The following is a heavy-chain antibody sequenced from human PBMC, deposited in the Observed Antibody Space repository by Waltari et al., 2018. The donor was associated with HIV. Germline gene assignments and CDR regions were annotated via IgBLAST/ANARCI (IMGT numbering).Heavy chain of an antibody. D-gene: IGHD3-22*01. CDR1: GNPFTRYG. J-gene: IGHJ6*02. Sequence: QVQLVQSGAEVKKPGASGKVSCKASGNPFTRYGISGVRQAPGQGLEWMGWISAYNGNTNYAQKLQGRVSMTTETSTSTAYMELRSLRSDDTAVYYCARLTHYYDTSGPDYYYYGMDVWGQGTTVTVSS. CDR3: ARLTHYYDTSGPDYYYYGMDV. V-gene: IGHV1-18*01. CDR2: ISAYNGNT.